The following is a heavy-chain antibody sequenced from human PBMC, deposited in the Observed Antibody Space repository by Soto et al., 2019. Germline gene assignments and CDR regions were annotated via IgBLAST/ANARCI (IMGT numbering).Heavy chain of an antibody. J-gene: IGHJ5*02. V-gene: IGHV1-69*13. CDR3: ARVDSGYDPFWFDP. Sequence: SVKVSCKASGGTFSSYAISWVRQAPGQGLEWMGGIIPIFGTANYAQKFQGRVTITADESTSTAYMELSSLRSEDTAVYYCARVDSGYDPFWFDPWGQGTLVTVSS. CDR2: IIPIFGTA. D-gene: IGHD5-12*01. CDR1: GGTFSSYA.